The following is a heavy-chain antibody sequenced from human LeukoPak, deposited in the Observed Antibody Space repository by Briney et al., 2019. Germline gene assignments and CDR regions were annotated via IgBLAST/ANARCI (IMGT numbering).Heavy chain of an antibody. Sequence: GGSLRLSCAASGFTFSSYAMHWVRQAPGKGLEWVAVISYDGSNKYYADSVKGRFTISRDNSKNTLYLQMSSLRAEDTAVYYCANDFRLRGYDSSGYYYDYWGQGTLVTVSS. CDR2: ISYDGSNK. D-gene: IGHD3-22*01. V-gene: IGHV3-30*04. CDR3: ANDFRLRGYDSSGYYYDY. CDR1: GFTFSSYA. J-gene: IGHJ4*02.